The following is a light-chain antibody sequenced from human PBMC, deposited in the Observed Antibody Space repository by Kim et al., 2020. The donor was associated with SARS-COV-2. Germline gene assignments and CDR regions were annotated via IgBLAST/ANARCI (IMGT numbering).Light chain of an antibody. Sequence: ASVGDRVTITCQASQDISNDLGWYQQNPGRAPKRLIYGASSLQSGVPSRFSGSGSGTEFTLTISSLQPEDFATYFCLQHNTYPITFGQGTRLEIK. J-gene: IGKJ5*01. CDR1: QDISND. CDR3: LQHNTYPIT. CDR2: GAS. V-gene: IGKV1-17*01.